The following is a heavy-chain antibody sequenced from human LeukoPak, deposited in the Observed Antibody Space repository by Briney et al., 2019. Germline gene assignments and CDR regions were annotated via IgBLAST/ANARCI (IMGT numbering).Heavy chain of an antibody. CDR1: GFTVSSNY. CDR3: AKSPKTRFLFDY. CDR2: IYGGVNT. V-gene: IGHV3-66*01. Sequence: GGSLRLSCAASGFTVSSNYMSWVRQAPGKGLEWVSVIYGGVNTVYADSVQGRFTISRDNSKNTLYLQMSSLRAEDTAVYYCAKSPKTRFLFDYWGKGTLVTVSS. D-gene: IGHD1-7*01. J-gene: IGHJ4*02.